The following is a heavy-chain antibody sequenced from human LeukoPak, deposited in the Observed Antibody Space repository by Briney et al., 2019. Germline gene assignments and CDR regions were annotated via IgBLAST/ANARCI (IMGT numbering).Heavy chain of an antibody. CDR3: AGDYYDSSGSVLTLD. CDR2: ISSSSSTI. J-gene: IGHJ4*02. Sequence: GGSLRLSCAASGFTFSSYWMSWVRQAPGKGLEWVSYISSSSSTIYYADSVKGRFTISRDNAKNSLYLQMNSLRAEDTAVYYCAGDYYDSSGSVLTLDWGQGTLVTVSS. V-gene: IGHV3-48*01. D-gene: IGHD3-22*01. CDR1: GFTFSSYW.